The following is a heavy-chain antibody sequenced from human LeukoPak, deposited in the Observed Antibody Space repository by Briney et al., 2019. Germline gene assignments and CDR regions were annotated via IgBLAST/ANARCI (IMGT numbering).Heavy chain of an antibody. J-gene: IGHJ4*02. CDR1: GGSISSYY. V-gene: IGHV4-4*07. CDR2: VYTSGRT. CDR3: ARGSNWNSYDY. Sequence: SETLSLTCTVSGGSISSYYWSWFRRPPGKGLEWIGRVYTSGRTNYIPSLKSRVTISLDTSNKQFSLKLSSVTAADTAVYYCARGSNWNSYDYWGQGTLVTVSS. D-gene: IGHD1-1*01.